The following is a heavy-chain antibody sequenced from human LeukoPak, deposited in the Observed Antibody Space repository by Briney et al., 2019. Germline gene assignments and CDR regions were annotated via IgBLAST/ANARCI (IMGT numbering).Heavy chain of an antibody. CDR2: IYSGGST. Sequence: GGSLRLSCAASGFTVSSNYMSWVRQAPGKGLEWVSIIYSGGSTFYADSVKGRFTTSRDNAKNSVFLQMSSLRPEDTAVYYCARDRHKLVDTVAGTLDYWGQGTLVTVSS. CDR3: ARDRHKLVDTVAGTLDY. CDR1: GFTVSSNY. J-gene: IGHJ4*02. D-gene: IGHD6-19*01. V-gene: IGHV3-53*01.